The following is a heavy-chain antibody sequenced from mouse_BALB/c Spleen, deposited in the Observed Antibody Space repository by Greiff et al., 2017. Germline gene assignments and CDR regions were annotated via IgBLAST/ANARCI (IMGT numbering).Heavy chain of an antibody. Sequence: VQLKESGPELVKPGASVKIPCKASGYTFTDYNMDWVKQSHGKSLEWIGDINPNNGGTIYNQKFKGKATLTVDKSSSTAYMELRSLTSEDTAVYYCARSSLLRLPAMDYWGQGTSVTVSS. CDR2: INPNNGGT. V-gene: IGHV1-18*01. J-gene: IGHJ4*01. CDR1: GYTFTDYN. D-gene: IGHD1-2*01. CDR3: ARSSLLRLPAMDY.